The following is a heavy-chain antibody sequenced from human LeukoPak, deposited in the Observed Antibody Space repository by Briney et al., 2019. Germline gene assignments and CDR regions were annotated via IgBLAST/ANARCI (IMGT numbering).Heavy chain of an antibody. Sequence: ASVEVSCKASGYTFTSYGISWVRQAPGQGLEWMGWISAYNGNTNYAQKLQGRVTMTTDTSTSTAYMELRSLRSDDTAVYYCARDRYYGSGSYSGTLFDYWGQGTLVTVSS. D-gene: IGHD3-10*01. V-gene: IGHV1-18*01. J-gene: IGHJ4*02. CDR1: GYTFTSYG. CDR3: ARDRYYGSGSYSGTLFDY. CDR2: ISAYNGNT.